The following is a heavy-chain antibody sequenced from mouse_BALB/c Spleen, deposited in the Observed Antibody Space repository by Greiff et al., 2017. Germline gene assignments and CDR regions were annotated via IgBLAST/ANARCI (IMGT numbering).Heavy chain of an antibody. CDR3: ARAYGNFFMDY. CDR1: GYTFTDYW. V-gene: IGHV1-69*01. CDR2: IDTSDSYT. J-gene: IGHJ4*01. Sequence: QVQLQQPGAELVMPGASVKMSCKASGYTFTDYWMHWVKQRPGQGLEWIGAIDTSDSYTSYNQKFKGKATLTVDESSSTAYMQLSSLTSEDSAVYYCARAYGNFFMDYWGQGTSVTVSS. D-gene: IGHD2-1*01.